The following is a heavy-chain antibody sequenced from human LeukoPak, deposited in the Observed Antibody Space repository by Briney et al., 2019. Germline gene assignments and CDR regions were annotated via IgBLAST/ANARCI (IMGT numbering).Heavy chain of an antibody. CDR2: ISGYNANT. J-gene: IGHJ5*02. V-gene: IGHV1-18*01. D-gene: IGHD5-12*01. CDR1: GYIFTNYS. Sequence: ASVKVSCKASGYIFTNYSINWVRQAPGQGLEWMGWISGYNANTNYAQKLQGRVTMTTDTSTGTAYMELRSLRSDDTGVYYCARGGAYDVYDWFCPWGQGTLVIVSS. CDR3: ARGGAYDVYDWFCP.